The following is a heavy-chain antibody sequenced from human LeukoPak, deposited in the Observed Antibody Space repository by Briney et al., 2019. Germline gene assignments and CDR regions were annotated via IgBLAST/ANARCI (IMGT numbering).Heavy chain of an antibody. Sequence: GGSLRLSCAASGFTFSNTWMAWVRQAPGKGLEWVANIKQDGSTRHYEDSVKGRFTISRDNAKKSLYLQMNSLRAEDTAVYYCARDQTGSLDYWGQGTLVTVSS. J-gene: IGHJ4*02. CDR1: GFTFSNTW. CDR2: IKQDGSTR. CDR3: ARDQTGSLDY. V-gene: IGHV3-7*01. D-gene: IGHD1-26*01.